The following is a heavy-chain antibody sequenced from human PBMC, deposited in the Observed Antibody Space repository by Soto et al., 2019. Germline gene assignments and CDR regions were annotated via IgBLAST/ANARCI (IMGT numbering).Heavy chain of an antibody. V-gene: IGHV3-53*01. D-gene: IGHD1-26*01. J-gene: IGHJ3*02. Sequence: GGSLRLSSAASGFVVDRTYMTWVRQAPGKGLEWVSVIYSGGGTYYADSVEGRFTISRDTSKNTLHLQMNDLRAEDTALYYCARGGVQDAFDIWGQGTMVTVSS. CDR1: GFVVDRTY. CDR3: ARGGVQDAFDI. CDR2: IYSGGGT.